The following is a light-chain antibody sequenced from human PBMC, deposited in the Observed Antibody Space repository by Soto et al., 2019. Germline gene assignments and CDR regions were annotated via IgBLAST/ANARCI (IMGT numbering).Light chain of an antibody. Sequence: EILMTQSPATLSVSPGKRATLSCRASQRVSPNVAWYQPRPGKPPRLLIFGASTRATGIPGRLSGSGSGTEFTLPIRSLESEDFAVYYCQQYYNWPSFGQGTRLEIK. V-gene: IGKV3-15*01. J-gene: IGKJ5*01. CDR3: QQYYNWPS. CDR1: QRVSPN. CDR2: GAS.